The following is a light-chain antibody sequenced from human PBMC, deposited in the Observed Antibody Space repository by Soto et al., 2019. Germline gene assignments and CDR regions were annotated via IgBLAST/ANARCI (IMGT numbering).Light chain of an antibody. J-gene: IGLJ2*01. CDR1: SSDVGAYNY. CDR2: EVS. Sequence: QSVLTQPASVSRSPGQSITISCSGSSSDVGAYNYVSWYQQHPGKVPKLIIYEVSNRPSGVSNRFSGSKSGDTASLTISGLQAEDEAHYYCSSYTSSSTLVFGGGTKLTVL. CDR3: SSYTSSSTLV. V-gene: IGLV2-14*01.